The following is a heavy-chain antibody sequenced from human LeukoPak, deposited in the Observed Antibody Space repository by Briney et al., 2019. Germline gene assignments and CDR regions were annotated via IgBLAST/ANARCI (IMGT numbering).Heavy chain of an antibody. CDR2: IIPIFGIA. Sequence: ASVKVSCKASGGTFSSYAISWVRQAPGQGLEWMGRIIPIFGIANYAQKFQGRVTITADKSTSTAYMELSSLRSEDTAVYYCARDPTAAGTTDFDYWGQGTLVTVSS. CDR3: ARDPTAAGTTDFDY. V-gene: IGHV1-69*04. CDR1: GGTFSSYA. J-gene: IGHJ4*02. D-gene: IGHD6-13*01.